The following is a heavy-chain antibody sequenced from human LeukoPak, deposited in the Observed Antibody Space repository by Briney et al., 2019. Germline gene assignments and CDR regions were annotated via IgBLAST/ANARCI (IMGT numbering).Heavy chain of an antibody. Sequence: PGRSLRLSCVTAGFSLSTYGMHWVRQAPGKGLEWVAMIAHDGVAKYYTDSVKGRFTISRDNSRNTLYLQMNSLRPEDTAVYYCARDWGASDWYNWSDPWGQGTLVTVSS. CDR3: ARDWGASDWYNWSDP. CDR1: GFSLSTYG. J-gene: IGHJ5*02. CDR2: IAHDGVAK. V-gene: IGHV3-30*19. D-gene: IGHD6-19*01.